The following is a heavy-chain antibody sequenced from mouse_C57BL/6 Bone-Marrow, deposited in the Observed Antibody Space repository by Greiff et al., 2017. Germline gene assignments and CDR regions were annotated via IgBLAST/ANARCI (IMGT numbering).Heavy chain of an antibody. Sequence: QVKLKQPGAELVKPGASVKMSCKASGYTFTSYWITWVKQRPGQGLEWIGDIYPGSGSTNYNEKFKSKATLTVDTSSSTAYMQLSSLTSEDSAVYYCAIYYYGSSYVWGTGTTVTVSS. V-gene: IGHV1-55*01. J-gene: IGHJ1*03. CDR1: GYTFTSYW. CDR3: AIYYYGSSYV. D-gene: IGHD1-1*01. CDR2: IYPGSGST.